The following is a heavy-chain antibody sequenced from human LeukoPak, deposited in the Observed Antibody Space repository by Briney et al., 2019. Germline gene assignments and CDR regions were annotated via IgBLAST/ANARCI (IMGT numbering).Heavy chain of an antibody. D-gene: IGHD3-10*01. CDR3: ARSAPGSGDPYYFDY. V-gene: IGHV1-46*01. Sequence: ASVKVSCKASGYTFTGYYMHWVRQAPGQGLEWMGIINPSGGSTSYAQKFQGRVTMTRDTSTSTVYMELSSLRSEDTAVYYCARSAPGSGDPYYFDYWGQGTLVTVSS. J-gene: IGHJ4*02. CDR1: GYTFTGYY. CDR2: INPSGGST.